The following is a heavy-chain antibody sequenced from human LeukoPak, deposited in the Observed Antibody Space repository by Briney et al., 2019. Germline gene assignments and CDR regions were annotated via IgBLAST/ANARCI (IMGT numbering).Heavy chain of an antibody. D-gene: IGHD6-19*01. CDR2: MNPNSGNT. CDR1: GYTFTSYD. CDR3: ARLAAVAGTLGGWFDP. J-gene: IGHJ5*02. V-gene: IGHV1-8*01. Sequence: ASVKVSCKASGYTFTSYDINWVRQATGQGLEWMGWMNPNSGNTGYAQKFQGRVTMTRNTSISTAYMELSSLKASDTAMYYCARLAAVAGTLGGWFDPWGQGTLVTVSS.